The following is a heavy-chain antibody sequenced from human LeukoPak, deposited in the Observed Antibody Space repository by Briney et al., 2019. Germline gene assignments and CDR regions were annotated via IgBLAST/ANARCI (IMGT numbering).Heavy chain of an antibody. Sequence: GGSLRLSCAASGFTLSDYYMSRIRQAPGKGLEWVSYISSSGSTIYYADSVKGRFTISRDNAKNSLYLQMNSLRAEDTAVYYCARDGLVVAGTFFDYWGQGTLVTVSS. CDR2: ISSSGSTI. V-gene: IGHV3-11*01. J-gene: IGHJ4*02. CDR3: ARDGLVVAGTFFDY. CDR1: GFTLSDYY. D-gene: IGHD2-15*01.